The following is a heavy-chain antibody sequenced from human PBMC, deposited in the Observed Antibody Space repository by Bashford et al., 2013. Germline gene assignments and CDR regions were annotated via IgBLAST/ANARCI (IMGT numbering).Heavy chain of an antibody. Sequence: SVKVSCKASGGTFSSYAISWVRQAPGQGLEWMGGIIPIFGTANYAQKFQGRVTITADESTSTAYMELSSLRSEDTAVYYCARSGTTVTTGCDYWGQGTLVTVSS. CDR1: GGTFSSYA. D-gene: IGHD4-17*01. CDR3: ARSGTTVTTGCDY. V-gene: IGHV1-69*13. J-gene: IGHJ4*02. CDR2: IIPIFGTA.